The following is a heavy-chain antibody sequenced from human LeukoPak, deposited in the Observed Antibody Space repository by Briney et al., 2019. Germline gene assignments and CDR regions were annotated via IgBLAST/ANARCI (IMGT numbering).Heavy chain of an antibody. CDR1: GFTFSSYG. CDR3: AREAWRNALNY. CDR2: INHSGST. V-gene: IGHV4-34*01. D-gene: IGHD5-12*01. J-gene: IGHJ4*02. Sequence: PGGSLRLSCAASGFTFSSYGMHWVRQPPGKGLEWIGEINHSGSTNYNPSLKSRVTISVDTSKNQFSLKLSSVTAADTAVYYCAREAWRNALNYWGQGTLVTVSS.